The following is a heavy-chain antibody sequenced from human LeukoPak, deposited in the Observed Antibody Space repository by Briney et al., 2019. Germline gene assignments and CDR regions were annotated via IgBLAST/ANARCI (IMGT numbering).Heavy chain of an antibody. CDR3: VRGHLPVGSPENYFDS. J-gene: IGHJ4*02. V-gene: IGHV1-2*02. Sequence: GASVKVSCKASGYTFTGYYMHWVRQAPGQGLEWMGWINPNSGGTNYAQKFQGRVTMTRDTSISTAYMELSRLRSDDTAVYYCVRGHLPVGSPENYFDSWGQGTLVTVSS. D-gene: IGHD1-26*01. CDR1: GYTFTGYY. CDR2: INPNSGGT.